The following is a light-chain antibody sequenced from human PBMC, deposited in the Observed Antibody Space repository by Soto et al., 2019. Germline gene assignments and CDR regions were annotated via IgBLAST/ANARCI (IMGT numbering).Light chain of an antibody. CDR1: QSVSNY. Sequence: DIQMTQSPSSLSASVGDRVIITCRASQSVSNYFHWYQQKPRKAPKLLIYDASSLQSGVPSRLSGSGSGTDFTLTISSLQRDDFATYYCQQSYSNPTFGQGTKVDIK. V-gene: IGKV1-39*01. J-gene: IGKJ1*01. CDR3: QQSYSNPT. CDR2: DAS.